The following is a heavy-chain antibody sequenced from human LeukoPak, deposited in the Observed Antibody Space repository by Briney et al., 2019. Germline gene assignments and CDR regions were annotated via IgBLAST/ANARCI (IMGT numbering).Heavy chain of an antibody. J-gene: IGHJ5*02. D-gene: IGHD6-13*01. CDR3: ARASGGSSWYFGWFDP. CDR2: IYYSGST. CDR1: GGSISSYY. V-gene: IGHV4-59*01. Sequence: PPETLSLTCTVSGGSISSYYWSWIRQPPGKGLEWIGYIYYSGSTNYNPSLKSRVTISVDTSKNQFSLRLSSVTAADTAVYYCARASGGSSWYFGWFDPWGQGTLVTVSS.